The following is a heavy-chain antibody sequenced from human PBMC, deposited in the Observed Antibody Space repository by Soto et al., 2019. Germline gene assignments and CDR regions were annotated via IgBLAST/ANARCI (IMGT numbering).Heavy chain of an antibody. CDR3: ARDLLSGDSSGYFERGDAFDI. CDR1: GFTFSSYE. Sequence: PGGSLRLSCAASGFTFSSYEMNWVRQAPGKGLEWVSYISSSGSTIYYADSVRGRFTISRDNAKNSLYLQMNSLRAEDTAVYYCARDLLSGDSSGYFERGDAFDIWGQGTMVTVSS. J-gene: IGHJ3*02. V-gene: IGHV3-48*03. CDR2: ISSSGSTI. D-gene: IGHD3-22*01.